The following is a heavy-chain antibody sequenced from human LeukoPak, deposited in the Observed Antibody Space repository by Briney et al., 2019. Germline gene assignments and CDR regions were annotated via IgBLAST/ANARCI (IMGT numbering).Heavy chain of an antibody. CDR3: ASARLGSGLEGAFDI. Sequence: SETLSLTCTVSVGSISSYFWSWIRQPPGKGLGWMGYIYYSGSTNYNPSLKSRVTISVDTSKNQFSLKLSSVTAADTAVYYCASARLGSGLEGAFDIWGQGTMVTVSS. CDR2: IYYSGST. D-gene: IGHD6-25*01. V-gene: IGHV4-59*01. CDR1: VGSISSYF. J-gene: IGHJ3*02.